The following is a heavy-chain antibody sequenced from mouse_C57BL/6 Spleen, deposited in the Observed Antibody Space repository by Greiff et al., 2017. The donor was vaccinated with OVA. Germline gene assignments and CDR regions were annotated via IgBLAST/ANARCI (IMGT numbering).Heavy chain of an antibody. J-gene: IGHJ4*01. CDR1: GYTFTSYW. Sequence: QVQLQQSGAELVKPGASVKLSCKASGYTFTSYWMHWVKQRPGQGLEWIGMIHPNSGSTNYNEKFKSKATLTVDKSSSTAYMQLSSLTSEDSAVYYCARHGSSRTLPMDYWGQGTSVTVSS. V-gene: IGHV1-64*01. CDR3: ARHGSSRTLPMDY. CDR2: IHPNSGST. D-gene: IGHD1-1*01.